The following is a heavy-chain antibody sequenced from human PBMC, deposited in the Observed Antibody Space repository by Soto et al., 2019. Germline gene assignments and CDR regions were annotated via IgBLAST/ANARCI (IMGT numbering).Heavy chain of an antibody. D-gene: IGHD3-22*01. CDR1: GGPLSSSSYY. Sequence: SETMSLPCTVSGGPLSSSSYYWGWIRQPPGKGLEWIGRIYYSGSTYYNPSLKSRVTISVDTPKNQFSLKLSSVTAADTAVYYCASHSYYYDSSGLGAFDSWGQGTMVTVSS. J-gene: IGHJ3*02. CDR3: ASHSYYYDSSGLGAFDS. CDR2: IYYSGST. V-gene: IGHV4-39*01.